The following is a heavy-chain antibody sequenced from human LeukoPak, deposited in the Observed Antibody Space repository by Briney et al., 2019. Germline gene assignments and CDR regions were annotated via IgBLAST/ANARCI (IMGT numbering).Heavy chain of an antibody. CDR1: GYTFTDYF. J-gene: IGHJ6*02. Sequence: EASVKVSCKAPGYTFTDYFMHWVRQAPGQGLEWMGRINPNSGGTNYAQKFQGRVTMTRDTSISTAYMELSRLRSDDTAVYYCATSSTRHYYYGMDVWGQGTTVTVSS. D-gene: IGHD2-2*01. V-gene: IGHV1-2*06. CDR3: ATSSTRHYYYGMDV. CDR2: INPNSGGT.